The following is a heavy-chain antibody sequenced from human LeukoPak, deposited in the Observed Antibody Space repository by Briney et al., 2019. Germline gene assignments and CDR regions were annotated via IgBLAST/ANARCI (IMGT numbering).Heavy chain of an antibody. J-gene: IGHJ5*02. CDR2: IYYSGST. CDR1: GGSISSSSYY. Sequence: PSEALSLTCTVSGGSISSSSYYWGWIRQPPGKGLEWIGSIYYSGSTYYNPSLKSRVTISVDTSKNQFSLKLSSVTAADTAVYYCARHRAGVRYQLLFRREYNWFDPWGQGTLVTVSS. V-gene: IGHV4-39*01. D-gene: IGHD2-2*01. CDR3: ARHRAGVRYQLLFRREYNWFDP.